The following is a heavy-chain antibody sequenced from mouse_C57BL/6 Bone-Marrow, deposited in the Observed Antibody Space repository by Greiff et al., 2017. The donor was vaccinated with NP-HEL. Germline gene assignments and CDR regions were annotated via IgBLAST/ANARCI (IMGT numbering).Heavy chain of an antibody. V-gene: IGHV1-59*01. CDR2: IDPSDSHT. J-gene: IGHJ4*01. CDR1: GYTFTSYW. Sequence: QVQLQQPGAELVRPGTSVKLSCKASGYTFTSYWMHWVKQRPGQGLEWIGVIDPSDSHTNYNQKFKGKATLTVDTSSSTAYMQLSSLTSEDSAVYYCARRGPDYAMDYWGQGTSVTVSS. CDR3: ARRGPDYAMDY.